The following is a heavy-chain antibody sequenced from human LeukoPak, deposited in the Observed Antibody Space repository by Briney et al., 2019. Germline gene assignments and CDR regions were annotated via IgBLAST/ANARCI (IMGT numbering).Heavy chain of an antibody. V-gene: IGHV1-2*06. CDR1: GYTFTGYY. CDR2: INPNSGGT. Sequence: ASVKVSCKASGYTFTGYYMHWVRQAPGQGLEWMGRINPNSGGTNYAQKFQGRVTMTRDTSISTAYMELSSLRSEDTAVYYCARGVRVPTRCGGSCKYYYYYMDVWGKGTTVTVSS. J-gene: IGHJ6*03. D-gene: IGHD2-15*01. CDR3: ARGVRVPTRCGGSCKYYYYYMDV.